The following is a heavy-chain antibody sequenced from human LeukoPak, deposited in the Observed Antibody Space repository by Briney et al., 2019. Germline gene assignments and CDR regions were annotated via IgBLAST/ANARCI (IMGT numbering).Heavy chain of an antibody. CDR1: GGSISSYY. CDR2: IYYSGST. D-gene: IGHD3-10*01. V-gene: IGHV4-59*01. CDR3: ARAWVRGAMGYYFDF. Sequence: SETLSLTCTVSGGSISSYYWSWIQQPPGKGLEWIGYIYYSGSTNYNPSLKSRVTISVDTSKNQFSLKLSSVTAADTAVYYCARAWVRGAMGYYFDFWGQGTLATVSS. J-gene: IGHJ4*02.